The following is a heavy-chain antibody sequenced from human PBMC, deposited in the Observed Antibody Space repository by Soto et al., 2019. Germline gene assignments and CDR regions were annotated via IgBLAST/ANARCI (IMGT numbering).Heavy chain of an antibody. CDR3: ARTSYCSSTSCYEVGYYYYYGMDV. CDR2: ISAYNGNT. D-gene: IGHD2-2*01. Sequence: ASVKVSCKASGYTFTSYGISWLRQAPGQGLEWMGWISAYNGNTNYAQKLQGRVTMTTDTSTSTAYMELRSLRSDDTAVYYCARTSYCSSTSCYEVGYYYYYGMDVWGQGTTVTVSS. CDR1: GYTFTSYG. V-gene: IGHV1-18*01. J-gene: IGHJ6*02.